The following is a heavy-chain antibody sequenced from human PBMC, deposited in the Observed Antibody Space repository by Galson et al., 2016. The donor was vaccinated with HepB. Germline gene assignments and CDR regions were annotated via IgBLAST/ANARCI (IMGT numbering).Heavy chain of an antibody. CDR1: GFTFSNFA. J-gene: IGHJ4*02. D-gene: IGHD1-1*01. Sequence: SLRLSCAASGFTFSNFAMSWVRQAPGKGLEWVSVITSSGSSTYSADSVKGRFTISRDNSKNRLYLQMNSLRAEDTAVYYCAKMGPTSLNPFDSWGQGSLVSVSS. V-gene: IGHV3-23*01. CDR3: AKMGPTSLNPFDS. CDR2: ITSSGSST.